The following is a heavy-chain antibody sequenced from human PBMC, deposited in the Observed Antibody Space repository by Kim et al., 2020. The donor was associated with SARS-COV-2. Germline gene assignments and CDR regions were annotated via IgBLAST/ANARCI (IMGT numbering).Heavy chain of an antibody. D-gene: IGHD3-9*01. V-gene: IGHV3-33*06. CDR2: IWYDGSNK. CDR3: AKGISSGLRYVDWDAFDI. J-gene: IGHJ3*02. CDR1: GFTFSSYG. Sequence: GGSLRLSCAASGFTFSSYGMHWVRQAPGKGLEWVAVIWYDGSNKYYADSVKGRFTISRDNTKNTLYRQMNSLRAEDTAVYYCAKGISSGLRYVDWDAFDIWGQGTMVTVSS.